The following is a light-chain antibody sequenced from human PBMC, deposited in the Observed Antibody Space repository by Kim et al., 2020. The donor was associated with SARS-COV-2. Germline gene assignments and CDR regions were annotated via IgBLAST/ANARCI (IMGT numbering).Light chain of an antibody. CDR2: DVS. V-gene: IGLV2-14*03. CDR1: SSDVGGYNY. Sequence: GQSITISCTGTSSDVGGYNYVSWYQQHPGKAPKVMIYDVSNRPSGVSNRFSGSKSGNTASLTISGLQAEDEADYYCSSYTGSNTWVFGGGTKVTVL. CDR3: SSYTGSNTWV. J-gene: IGLJ3*02.